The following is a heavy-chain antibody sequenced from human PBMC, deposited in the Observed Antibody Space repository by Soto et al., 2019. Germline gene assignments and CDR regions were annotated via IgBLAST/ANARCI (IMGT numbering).Heavy chain of an antibody. V-gene: IGHV3-33*01. CDR3: ARDRLRERGYIYGNDWYFDL. CDR1: GFIFSSYG. Sequence: QVRLVESGGGVVQPGRSLRLSCAASGFIFSSYGMHWVRQAPGKGLEWVAVIWYDGSNKYYADSVKGRFTISRDNSKNTXYXPMNSLRAEDTAVYYCARDRLRERGYIYGNDWYFDLWGRGTLVTVSS. D-gene: IGHD5-18*01. J-gene: IGHJ2*01. CDR2: IWYDGSNK.